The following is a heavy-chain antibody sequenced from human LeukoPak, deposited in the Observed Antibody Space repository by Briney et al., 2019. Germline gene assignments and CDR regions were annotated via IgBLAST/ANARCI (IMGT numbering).Heavy chain of an antibody. CDR2: ISSSSSTI. CDR3: ARGLYSYRSYYIDY. CDR1: GFTFSSYS. V-gene: IGHV3-48*01. Sequence: PGGSLRLSCAASGFTFSSYSMNWVRQAPGEGMEWVSYISSSSSTIYYADSVKGRFTISRDNAKNSLYLQMNSLRAEGTAVYYCARGLYSYRSYYIDYWGQGTLVTVSS. D-gene: IGHD5-18*01. J-gene: IGHJ4*02.